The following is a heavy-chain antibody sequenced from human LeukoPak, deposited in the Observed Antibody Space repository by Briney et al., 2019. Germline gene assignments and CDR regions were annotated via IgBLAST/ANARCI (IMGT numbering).Heavy chain of an antibody. V-gene: IGHV3-49*04. D-gene: IGHD1-14*01. CDR3: TTDYNSRNHLDAFDI. J-gene: IGHJ3*02. CDR1: GFTFGDYA. CDR2: IRVKAYGGTT. Sequence: GGSLRLSCTASGFTFGDYAMSWVRQAPGKGPEWVGFIRVKAYGGTTEYAASVKGRFTISRDDSKSIAYLQMNSLKTEDTAVYYCTTDYNSRNHLDAFDIWGRGTLVTVSS.